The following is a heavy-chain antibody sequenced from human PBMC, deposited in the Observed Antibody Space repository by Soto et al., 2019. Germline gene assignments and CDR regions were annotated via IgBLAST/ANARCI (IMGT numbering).Heavy chain of an antibody. J-gene: IGHJ4*02. D-gene: IGHD4-4*01. CDR1: GFTFSSYA. Sequence: GGSLRLSCAASGFTFSSYAMSWVRQAPWKGLEWVSAISGSGGNTYYADSVKGRFTISRDNSKNTLYLQMNSLRAEDTAVYYCARLMTTVTIGNNYFDYWGQGTLVTVSS. CDR3: ARLMTTVTIGNNYFDY. CDR2: ISGSGGNT. V-gene: IGHV3-23*01.